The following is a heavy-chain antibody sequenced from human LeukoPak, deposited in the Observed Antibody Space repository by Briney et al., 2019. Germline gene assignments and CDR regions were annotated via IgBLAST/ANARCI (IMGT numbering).Heavy chain of an antibody. V-gene: IGHV1-46*01. CDR3: ARERIVVVPAAMFSWRSIGEGHFDY. Sequence: GASVKVSCKASGYTFTSYYMHWVRQAPGQGLEWMGIINPSGGSTSYAQKFQGRVTMTRDMSTSTAYMELSSLRSEDTAVYYCARERIVVVPAAMFSWRSIGEGHFDYWGQGTLVTVSS. J-gene: IGHJ4*02. CDR1: GYTFTSYY. CDR2: INPSGGST. D-gene: IGHD2-2*01.